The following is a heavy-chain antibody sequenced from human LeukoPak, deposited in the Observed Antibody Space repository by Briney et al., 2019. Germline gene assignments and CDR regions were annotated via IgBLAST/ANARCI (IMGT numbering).Heavy chain of an antibody. CDR2: IIPILGIA. CDR3: AREVTGYCSGGSCYSVPRYYYYGMDV. D-gene: IGHD2-15*01. CDR1: GGTFSSYA. V-gene: IGHV1-69*04. Sequence: ASVKVSCKASGGTFSSYAISWVRQAPGQGLEWMGRIIPILGIANYAQKFQGRVTITADKSTSTAYMELSSLRSEDTAVYYCAREVTGYCSGGSCYSVPRYYYYGMDVWGQGTTVTVSS. J-gene: IGHJ6*02.